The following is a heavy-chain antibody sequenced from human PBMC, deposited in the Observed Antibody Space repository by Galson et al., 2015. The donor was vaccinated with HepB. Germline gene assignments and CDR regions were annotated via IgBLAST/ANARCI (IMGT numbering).Heavy chain of an antibody. CDR2: ISSTGAVA. J-gene: IGHJ6*03. D-gene: IGHD1-7*01. CDR3: AKDLFDWNYAQIVYYYYYMDV. V-gene: IGHV3-23*01. CDR1: GFAFNNFA. Sequence: SLRLSCAASGFAFNNFAMTWVRQAPGKGLEWVSTISSTGAVAFYADSVQGRFTISRDNSKNTVFLQMDRLRADDTATYYCAKDLFDWNYAQIVYYYYYMDVWGKGTTVTVSS.